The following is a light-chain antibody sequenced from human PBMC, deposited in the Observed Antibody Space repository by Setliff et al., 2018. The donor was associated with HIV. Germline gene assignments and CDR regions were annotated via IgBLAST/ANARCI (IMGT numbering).Light chain of an antibody. V-gene: IGLV2-14*01. J-gene: IGLJ1*01. Sequence: QSALTQPASVSGSPGQSITITCTGTSSDVGGYNYVSWYQQHPGKAPKLMIYDVSKRTSGVSNRFSGSKSGNTASLTIPGLQAEDEADYYCSSYTSSSTYVFGSGTKVTV. CDR2: DVS. CDR1: SSDVGGYNY. CDR3: SSYTSSSTYV.